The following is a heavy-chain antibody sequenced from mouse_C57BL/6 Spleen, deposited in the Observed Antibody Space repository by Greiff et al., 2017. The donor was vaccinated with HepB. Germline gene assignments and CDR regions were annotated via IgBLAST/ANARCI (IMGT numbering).Heavy chain of an antibody. CDR1: GFTFSDYG. CDR2: ISSGSSTI. CDR3: ARGRFDFED. V-gene: IGHV5-17*01. J-gene: IGHJ2*01. Sequence: EVQRVESGGGLVKPGGSLKLSCAASGFTFSDYGMNWVRQAPEKGLEWVAYISSGSSTIYYADTVKGLFTISRDNAKNSLFMQVTSLRSEDTARYCCARGRFDFEDWGQGATLTVAS.